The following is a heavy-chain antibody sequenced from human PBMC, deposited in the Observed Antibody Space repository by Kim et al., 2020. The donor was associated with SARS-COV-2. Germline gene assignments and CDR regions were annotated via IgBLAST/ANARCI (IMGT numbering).Heavy chain of an antibody. J-gene: IGHJ6*02. CDR1: GFTFSSYG. V-gene: IGHV3-30*18. Sequence: GGSLRLSCAASGFTFSSYGMHWVRQAPGKGLEWVAVISYDGSNKYYADSVKGRFTISRDNSKNTLYLQMNSLRAEDTAVYSCAQDGVDGVPAAPCGMDVWGQGTTVTVSS. D-gene: IGHD2-2*01. CDR2: ISYDGSNK. CDR3: AQDGVDGVPAAPCGMDV.